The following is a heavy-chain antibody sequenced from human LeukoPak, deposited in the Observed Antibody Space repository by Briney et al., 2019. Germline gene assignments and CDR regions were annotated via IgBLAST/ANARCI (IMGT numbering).Heavy chain of an antibody. J-gene: IGHJ4*02. D-gene: IGHD3-10*01. V-gene: IGHV3-23*01. CDR1: GSTFYTYA. CDR3: AGGTYYGTGSRPGYLNH. Sequence: GGSLRLSCSASGSTFYTYAMSWVRQAPGKGLEWVSSMDNFGLKYYRDSVTGRFTISRDSARDMVYLQTDSLRADDTAVYYCAGGTYYGTGSRPGYLNHWGLGTLVTVSS. CDR2: MDNFGLK.